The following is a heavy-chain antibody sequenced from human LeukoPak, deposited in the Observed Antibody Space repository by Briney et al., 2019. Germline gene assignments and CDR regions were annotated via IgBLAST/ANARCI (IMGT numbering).Heavy chain of an antibody. CDR3: VRSEIDDYSKY. CDR2: IDYSGSI. J-gene: IGHJ4*02. CDR1: GYRLSSGYH. V-gene: IGHV4-38-2*02. D-gene: IGHD4-11*01. Sequence: SETLSLTCTVSGYRLSSGYHWGWIRQTPGKGLEWLGSIDYSGSIYDNPSLRSRVTISLDTSKNQVYLKVNSVTAADTAVYYCVRSEIDDYSKYWGQGTLAIVSS.